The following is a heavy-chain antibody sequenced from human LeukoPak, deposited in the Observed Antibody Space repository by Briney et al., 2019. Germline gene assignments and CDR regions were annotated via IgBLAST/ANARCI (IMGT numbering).Heavy chain of an antibody. CDR1: GYSINSGSH. D-gene: IGHD3-9*01. Sequence: SETLSLTCAVSGYSINSGSHWGWIRQPPGKGLEWIATIYQSVTTYYNPSLQSRVIMSIDTSNNQFSLSLASVTAADTAMYYCVRVTYDTCCQWGQGTLVTVSS. CDR2: IYQSVTT. CDR3: VRVTYDTCCQ. J-gene: IGHJ4*02. V-gene: IGHV4-38-2*01.